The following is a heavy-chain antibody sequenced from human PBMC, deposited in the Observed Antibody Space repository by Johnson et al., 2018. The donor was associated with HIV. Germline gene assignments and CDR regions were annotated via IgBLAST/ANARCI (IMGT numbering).Heavy chain of an antibody. CDR2: ISWTSGNL. CDR3: ARTTYSSPGAFDI. V-gene: IGHV3-9*01. Sequence: VQLVESGGGLVQPGRSLRLSCAASGFTFDDYAMHWVRQAPGTGLAWVSGISWTSGNLGYADSVTGRFTISRDNSKNSLYLQMNSLRAEDTAVYYCARTTYSSPGAFDIWGQGTMVTVSS. CDR1: GFTFDDYA. J-gene: IGHJ3*02. D-gene: IGHD6-19*01.